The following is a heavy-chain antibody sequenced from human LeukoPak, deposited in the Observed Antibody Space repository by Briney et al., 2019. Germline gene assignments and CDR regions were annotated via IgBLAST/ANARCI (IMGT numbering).Heavy chain of an antibody. Sequence: QPGGSLRLSCAASGFTFSSYAMTWVRQAPGKGLEWVSVISGRGGSTYYADSVKGRFTVSRDNSKNTLYLQMNRLRAEDTAVYYCAEGSPLGYCSGGSCYPRYWGQGTLVTVSS. CDR1: GFTFSSYA. J-gene: IGHJ4*02. CDR2: ISGRGGST. CDR3: AEGSPLGYCSGGSCYPRY. D-gene: IGHD2-15*01. V-gene: IGHV3-23*01.